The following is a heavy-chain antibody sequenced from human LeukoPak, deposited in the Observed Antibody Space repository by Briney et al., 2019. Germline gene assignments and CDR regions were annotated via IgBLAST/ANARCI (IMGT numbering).Heavy chain of an antibody. CDR3: ATEVLGYSFGNY. Sequence: GGSLRLSCAASGFTFSDAWMAWVRQAPGKGLEWVGHIKSETDGETTDYAAPVKGRFTISRDESQTTLYQQMNSLKTEDTAVYYCATEVLGYSFGNYWGQGTLVTVSS. D-gene: IGHD5-18*01. CDR1: GFTFSDAW. V-gene: IGHV3-15*01. CDR2: IKSETDGETT. J-gene: IGHJ4*02.